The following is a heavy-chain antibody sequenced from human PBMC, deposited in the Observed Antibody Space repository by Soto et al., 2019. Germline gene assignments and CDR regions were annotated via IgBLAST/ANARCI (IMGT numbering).Heavy chain of an antibody. CDR2: IIPIFGTA. CDR1: GGTFSSYT. J-gene: IGHJ2*01. D-gene: IGHD5-12*01. CDR3: ARGNHRWLPSGYFAL. Sequence: QVQLVQSGAEVKKPGSSVTVSCKASGGTFSSYTISWVRQAPGQGLEWMGGIIPIFGTANYAQKFQGRVTXPXXXSXCPAYMELSSLRSEDTAVYYCARGNHRWLPSGYFALWGRGTLVTVSS. V-gene: IGHV1-69*05.